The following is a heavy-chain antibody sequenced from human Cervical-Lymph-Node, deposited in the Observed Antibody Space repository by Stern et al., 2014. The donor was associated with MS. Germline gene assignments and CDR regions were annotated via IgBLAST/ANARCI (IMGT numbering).Heavy chain of an antibody. CDR2: IDFSGST. V-gene: IGHV4-59*01. D-gene: IGHD1-1*01. CDR3: ARAPYDFTNWYGMDV. Sequence: QLQLQESGPGLVKPSETLSLTCIVSGGSISSYYWSWSRQPPGKGLERTGHIDFSGSTDYNPSLQSRVTMSADISKNQISLRLSSVTAADTAVYYCARAPYDFTNWYGMDVWGQGTTVTVSS. CDR1: GGSISSYY. J-gene: IGHJ6*02.